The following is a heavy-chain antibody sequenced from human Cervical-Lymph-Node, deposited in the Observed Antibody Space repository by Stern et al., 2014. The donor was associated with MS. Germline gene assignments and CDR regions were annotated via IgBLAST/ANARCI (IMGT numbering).Heavy chain of an antibody. CDR2: FYSGIST. V-gene: IGHV3-66*01. CDR3: TREMAARRLDP. J-gene: IGHJ5*02. D-gene: IGHD5-24*01. Sequence: DQFVQSGGTLVQPGGSLRLSCAASGSTVNSNYMTWVRQAPGKGLEWVSIFYSGISTYYAESVKGRFSFSIDNSKNTLFLHMNNLRVEDTAMYYCTREMAARRLDPWGQGTLVIVSA. CDR1: GSTVNSNY.